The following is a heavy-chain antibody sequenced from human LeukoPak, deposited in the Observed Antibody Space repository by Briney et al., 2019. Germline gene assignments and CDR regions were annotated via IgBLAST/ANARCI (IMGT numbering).Heavy chain of an antibody. V-gene: IGHV3-53*01. J-gene: IGHJ4*02. CDR2: IYSGGST. Sequence: PGGSLRLSCAASGFTVNSSYMSWLRQAPGKGLEWVSVIYSGGSTYYADSVKGRFTISRDNYKNTLYLQMNSLRAEDTAVYYCARDFFGASDYWGQGTLVTVSS. D-gene: IGHD3-10*01. CDR3: ARDFFGASDY. CDR1: GFTVNSSY.